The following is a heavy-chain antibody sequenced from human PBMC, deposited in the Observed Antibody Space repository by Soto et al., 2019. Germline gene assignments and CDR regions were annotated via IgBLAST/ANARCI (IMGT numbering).Heavy chain of an antibody. Sequence: QRLEWMGWINAIYGNTKYAQKFQGRVTITTDESTSTAYMELSSLRSEDTAVYYCVRGSHYYDSSGYYHDYWGQGTLVTVSS. CDR3: VRGSHYYDSSGYYHDY. V-gene: IGHV1-69*05. CDR2: INAIYGNT. J-gene: IGHJ4*02. D-gene: IGHD3-22*01.